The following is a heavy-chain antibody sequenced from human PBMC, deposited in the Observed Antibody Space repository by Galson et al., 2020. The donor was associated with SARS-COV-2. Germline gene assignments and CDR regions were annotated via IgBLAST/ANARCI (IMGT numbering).Heavy chain of an antibody. V-gene: IGHV4-59*08. Sequence: ASETLSLTCTVSGGSISSYYWSWIRQPPGKGLEWIGYIYYSGSTNYNPSLKSRVTISVDTSKNQFSLKLSSVTAADTAVYYCASPLYCSSTSCPMGYWGQGTLVTVSS. J-gene: IGHJ4*02. CDR2: IYYSGST. D-gene: IGHD2-2*01. CDR3: ASPLYCSSTSCPMGY. CDR1: GGSISSYY.